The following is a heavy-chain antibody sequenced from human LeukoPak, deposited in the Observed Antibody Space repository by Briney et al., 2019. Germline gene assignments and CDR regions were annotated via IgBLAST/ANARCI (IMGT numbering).Heavy chain of an antibody. CDR2: IYHSGST. D-gene: IGHD5-18*01. V-gene: IGHV4-38-2*01. J-gene: IGHJ3*02. Sequence: TSETLSLTCAVSGYSISSGYYWGWIRQPPGKGLEWIGSIYHSGSTYYNPSLKSRVTISVDTSKNQFSLKLSSVTAADTAVYYCARARGYSYGGAFDIWGQGTMVTVSS. CDR1: GYSISSGYY. CDR3: ARARGYSYGGAFDI.